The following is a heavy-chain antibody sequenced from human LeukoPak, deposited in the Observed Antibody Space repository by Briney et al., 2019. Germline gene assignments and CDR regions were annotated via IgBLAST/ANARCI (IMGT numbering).Heavy chain of an antibody. V-gene: IGHV4-59*01. CDR1: DGSINSYY. CDR3: ARGRSNYYGMNV. Sequence: SETLSLTCSVSDGSINSYYWNWIRRPPGKGLEWIGYIYYNGNTNYSPSLKSRVTMSVDTSKNLFSLKVSSVTAADTAVYYCARGRSNYYGMNVWGQGTTVTVSS. J-gene: IGHJ6*02. D-gene: IGHD1-26*01. CDR2: IYYNGNT.